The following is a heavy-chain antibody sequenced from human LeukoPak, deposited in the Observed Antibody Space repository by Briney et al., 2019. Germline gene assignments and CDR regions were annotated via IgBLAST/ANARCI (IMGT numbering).Heavy chain of an antibody. CDR1: GFTFRSYG. V-gene: IGHV3-30*02. CDR2: IRFDGSNE. J-gene: IGHJ4*02. CDR3: ARLRRNSDRSDFFYYYDH. D-gene: IGHD3-22*01. Sequence: PGGSLRLSCAASGFTFRSYGIHWVRQAPGKGLEWVAFIRFDGSNEYYADSVKGRFTISRDNSKNTLFVQMNSLRAEDTAVYYCARLRRNSDRSDFFYYYDHWGQGTLVTVSS.